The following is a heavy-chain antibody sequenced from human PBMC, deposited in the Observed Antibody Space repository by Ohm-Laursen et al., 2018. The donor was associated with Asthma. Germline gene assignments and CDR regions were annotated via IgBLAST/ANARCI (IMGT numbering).Heavy chain of an antibody. D-gene: IGHD2-15*01. CDR2: LNSVFGTS. CDR1: GGPFSTSV. CDR3: ARKAGSCIVSTCYSLDF. V-gene: IGHV1-69*01. J-gene: IGHJ4*02. Sequence: SSVKVSRKSLGGPFSTSVFGWVRQAPGQGLEWLGGLNSVFGTSTYAQKFHDRFTITADEYTSTVNMTLSSLTSEDTAVYYCARKAGSCIVSTCYSLDFWGQGTLVTVSS.